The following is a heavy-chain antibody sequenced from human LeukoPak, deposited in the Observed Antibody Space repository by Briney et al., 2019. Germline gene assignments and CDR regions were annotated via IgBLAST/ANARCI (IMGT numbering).Heavy chain of an antibody. Sequence: SQTLSLTCAISGDSVSSNSAAWSWLRQSPSRGLEWLGRTYYRSKWYNDYAVSVKSRITINPDTSKNQFSLQLNSVTPEDTAVYYCAREGYCTNGVCDAFDYWGQGTLVTVSS. CDR2: TYYRSKWYN. J-gene: IGHJ4*02. CDR3: AREGYCTNGVCDAFDY. V-gene: IGHV6-1*01. D-gene: IGHD2-8*01. CDR1: GDSVSSNSAA.